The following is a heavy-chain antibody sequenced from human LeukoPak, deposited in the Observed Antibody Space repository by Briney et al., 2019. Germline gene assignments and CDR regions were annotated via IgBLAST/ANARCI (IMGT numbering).Heavy chain of an antibody. CDR3: ATLVITPKKHGGSYQTHGAFDI. V-gene: IGHV1-24*01. J-gene: IGHJ3*02. CDR2: FDPEDGET. D-gene: IGHD1-26*01. CDR1: GYTLTELS. Sequence: ASVKVSCKVSGYTLTELSMHWVRQAPGKGLEWMGGFDPEDGETIYAQKFQGRVTMTEDTSTDTAYMELSSLRSEDTAVYYCATLVITPKKHGGSYQTHGAFDIWGQGTMVTVSS.